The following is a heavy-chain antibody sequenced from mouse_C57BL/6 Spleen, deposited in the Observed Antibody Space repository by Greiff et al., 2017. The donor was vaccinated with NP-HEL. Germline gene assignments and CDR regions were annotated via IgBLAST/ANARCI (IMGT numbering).Heavy chain of an antibody. CDR2: IWRGGST. CDR3: AKNSLYYYGSSHWYFDV. Sequence: QVQLKQSGPGLVQPSQSLSITCTVSGFSLTSYGVHWVRQSPGKGLEWLGVIWRGGSTDYNAAFMSRLSITKDNSKSQVFFKMNSLQADDTAIYYCAKNSLYYYGSSHWYFDVWGTGTTVTVSS. J-gene: IGHJ1*03. V-gene: IGHV2-5*01. CDR1: GFSLTSYG. D-gene: IGHD1-1*01.